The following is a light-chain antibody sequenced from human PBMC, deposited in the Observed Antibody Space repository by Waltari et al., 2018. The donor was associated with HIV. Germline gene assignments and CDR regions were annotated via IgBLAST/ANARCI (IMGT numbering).Light chain of an antibody. Sequence: DIVMTQSPDYLAVSLRETATINCKSSPSVLYSSDNKNYLYWSQQKPGQPPKLLIYWASTRGSGVPDRFSGSGSGTDFTLTISSLQADDVAVYYCHQYYSAPWTFGQGTKVEI. CDR1: PSVLYSSDNKNY. J-gene: IGKJ1*01. CDR3: HQYYSAPWT. V-gene: IGKV4-1*01. CDR2: WAS.